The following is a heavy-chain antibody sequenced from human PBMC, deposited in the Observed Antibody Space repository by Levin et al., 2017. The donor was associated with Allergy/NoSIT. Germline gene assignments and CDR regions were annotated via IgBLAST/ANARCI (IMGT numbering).Heavy chain of an antibody. Sequence: PGGSLRLSCAASGFTFSSYSMNWVRQAPGKGLEWVSSISSSSSYIYYADSVKGRFTISRDNAKNSLYLQMNSLRAEDTAVYYCARGARVGGGFDYWGQGTLVTVSS. CDR2: ISSSSSYI. V-gene: IGHV3-21*01. CDR3: ARGARVGGGFDY. D-gene: IGHD3-16*01. J-gene: IGHJ4*02. CDR1: GFTFSSYS.